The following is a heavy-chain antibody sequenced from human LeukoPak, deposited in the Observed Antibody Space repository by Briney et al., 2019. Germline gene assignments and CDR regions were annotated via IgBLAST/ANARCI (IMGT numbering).Heavy chain of an antibody. Sequence: TLSLTCAVSGGSISSGGYSWSWIRQPPGKGLEWIGYIYHSGSTYYNPSLKSRVTISVDRSKNQFSLKLSSVTAADTAVYYCARGTTSGEGAAAGYYFDYWGQGTLVTVSS. CDR1: GGSISSGGYS. V-gene: IGHV4-30-2*01. CDR2: IYHSGST. J-gene: IGHJ4*02. CDR3: ARGTTSGEGAAAGYYFDY. D-gene: IGHD6-13*01.